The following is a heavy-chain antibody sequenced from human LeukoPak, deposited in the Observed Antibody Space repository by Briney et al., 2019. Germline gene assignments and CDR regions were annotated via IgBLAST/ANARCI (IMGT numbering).Heavy chain of an antibody. D-gene: IGHD2-15*01. Sequence: GWSLRLSCAASGFTVSSNYMSWVRQAPGKGLEWVSVIYSGGSTYYADSVKGRFTISRDNSKNTLYLQMNSLRAEDTAVYYCARDGLLPGALKNYYYGMDVWGQGTTVTVSS. CDR3: ARDGLLPGALKNYYYGMDV. V-gene: IGHV3-66*01. CDR2: IYSGGST. J-gene: IGHJ6*02. CDR1: GFTVSSNY.